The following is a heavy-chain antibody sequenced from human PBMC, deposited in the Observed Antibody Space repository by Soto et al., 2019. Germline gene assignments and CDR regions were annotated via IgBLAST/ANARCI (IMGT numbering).Heavy chain of an antibody. D-gene: IGHD2-15*01. V-gene: IGHV5-51*01. Sequence: XESLKISCKGSGYSFTTYLLAWVRQMPGKGLEWMGVIYPGDSDTRYSPSFQGQVTISADKSINTAYLQWSSLKASDTAMYYCGSHGPAQGGSSGGMDVWGQGTTVTVSS. CDR2: IYPGDSDT. CDR1: GYSFTTYL. J-gene: IGHJ6*02. CDR3: GSHGPAQGGSSGGMDV.